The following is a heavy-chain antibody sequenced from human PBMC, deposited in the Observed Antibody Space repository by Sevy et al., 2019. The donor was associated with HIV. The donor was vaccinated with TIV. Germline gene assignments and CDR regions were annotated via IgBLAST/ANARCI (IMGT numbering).Heavy chain of an antibody. J-gene: IGHJ4*02. CDR3: AKGRLGELSSYFDY. Sequence: GGSLRLSCAASGFTFSSYAMSWVRQAPGKGLEWVSAISGSGGSTYYADSVKGRFTISIDNSKNTLYLQMNSLRAEDTAVYYCAKGRLGELSSYFDYWGQGTLVTVSS. CDR2: ISGSGGST. D-gene: IGHD3-16*02. CDR1: GFTFSSYA. V-gene: IGHV3-23*01.